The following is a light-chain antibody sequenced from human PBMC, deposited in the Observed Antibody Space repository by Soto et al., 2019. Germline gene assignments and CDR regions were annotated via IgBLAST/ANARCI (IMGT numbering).Light chain of an antibody. V-gene: IGKV3-11*01. J-gene: IGKJ4*01. CDR3: QQRTTWPT. CDR1: QSVTSS. CDR2: DVS. Sequence: EIVLTQSPATLSLSPGDTATLSCRASQSVTSSLAWFQQKPGQAPRLLICDVSRRATAIPARFSGSGSGTDFTLTISSLEPEDFAVYYCQQRTTWPTFGGGTKVEIK.